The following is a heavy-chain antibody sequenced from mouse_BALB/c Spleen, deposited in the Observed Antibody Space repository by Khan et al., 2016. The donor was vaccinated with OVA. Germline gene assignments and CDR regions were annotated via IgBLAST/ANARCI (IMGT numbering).Heavy chain of an antibody. D-gene: IGHD1-2*01. V-gene: IGHV2-9*02. CDR1: GFSLTSYG. CDR2: IWAGGST. Sequence: QVQLKQSGPGLVAPSQSLSITCTVSGFSLTSYGVHWVRQPPGKGLEWLGIIWAGGSTNYNSALMSRLSISKDNSKIQVFLKMNSLQTDYTAMYYCARYTTATPYWGQVTLVTVSA. J-gene: IGHJ3*01. CDR3: ARYTTATPY.